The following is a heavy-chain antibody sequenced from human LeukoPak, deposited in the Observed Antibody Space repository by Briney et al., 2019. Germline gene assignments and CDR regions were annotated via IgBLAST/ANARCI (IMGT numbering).Heavy chain of an antibody. CDR3: ARFRRWWYFDY. Sequence: KTSETLSLTCAVYGGSFSGYYWSWIRQPPGKGLEWIGEINHSGSTNYNPSLKSRVTISVDTSKNQFSLKLSSVTAADTAVYYCARFRRWWYFDYWGQGTLVTVSP. D-gene: IGHD2-15*01. CDR1: GGSFSGYY. J-gene: IGHJ4*02. CDR2: INHSGST. V-gene: IGHV4-34*01.